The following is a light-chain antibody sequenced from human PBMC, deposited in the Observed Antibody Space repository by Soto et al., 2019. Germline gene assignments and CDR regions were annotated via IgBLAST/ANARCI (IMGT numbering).Light chain of an antibody. V-gene: IGKV2-28*01. Sequence: DIVMTQSPLSLPVTPGEPASISCRSSQSLLHSNGYNYLDWYLQKPGQSPQLLIYLGSNRASGVPDRFSGSGSGTDFTLKISRVEAVDVGVYYCMQAIQTLITSGQGTRLGIK. CDR1: QSLLHSNGYNY. CDR3: MQAIQTLIT. J-gene: IGKJ5*01. CDR2: LGS.